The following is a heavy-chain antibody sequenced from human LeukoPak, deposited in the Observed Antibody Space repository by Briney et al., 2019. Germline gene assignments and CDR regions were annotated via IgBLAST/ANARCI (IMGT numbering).Heavy chain of an antibody. V-gene: IGHV3-66*02. J-gene: IGHJ6*03. CDR2: IYISGST. CDR3: ARGEYYYYYLDV. D-gene: IGHD3-10*01. CDR1: GFTFDDYG. Sequence: PGGSLRLSCAASGFTFDDYGMSWVRQAPGKGLEWVSVIYISGSTYYADSVKGRFTISRDNSKNTLYLQMNSLRAEDTAVYYCARGEYYYYYLDVWGKGTTVTVSS.